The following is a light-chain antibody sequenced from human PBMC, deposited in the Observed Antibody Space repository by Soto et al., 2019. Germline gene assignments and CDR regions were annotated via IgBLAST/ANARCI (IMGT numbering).Light chain of an antibody. CDR2: DAS. J-gene: IGKJ5*01. CDR1: QSISTY. V-gene: IGKV1-39*01. CDR3: QQSYMDPIT. Sequence: DIHMTQSPSSLSASVGNIFTITCRASQSISTYLNWYQKKKGKAPNLLIYDASRLQSGVPSRLSGSGGGTDFTISISSVQTEDFETYFCQQSYMDPITFGHGTRLEIK.